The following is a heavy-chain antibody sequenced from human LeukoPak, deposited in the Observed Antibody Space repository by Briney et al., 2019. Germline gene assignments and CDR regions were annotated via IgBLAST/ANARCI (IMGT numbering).Heavy chain of an antibody. CDR3: ARDRPFMFSGATLDY. Sequence: ASVKVSCTASGYTFTSYGISWVRQAPGRGLEWMGWISAYNGNTNYAQKLQGRVTMTTDTSTGTAYMELRSLRSDDTAVYYCARDRPFMFSGATLDYWGQGTLVTVSS. CDR1: GYTFTSYG. V-gene: IGHV1-18*01. D-gene: IGHD1-26*01. CDR2: ISAYNGNT. J-gene: IGHJ4*02.